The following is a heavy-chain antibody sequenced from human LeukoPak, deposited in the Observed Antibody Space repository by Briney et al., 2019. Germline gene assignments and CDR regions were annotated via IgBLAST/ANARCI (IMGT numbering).Heavy chain of an antibody. CDR2: IIPILGIA. V-gene: IGHV1-69*04. D-gene: IGHD5-18*01. CDR1: GGTFSSYA. Sequence: ASVKVSCKASGGTFSSYAISWVRQAPGQGLEWMGRIIPILGIANYAQKFQGRVTITADKSTSTAYMELSSLRSEDTAVYYCARDLRLGIQTFGYWGQGTLVTVSS. CDR3: ARDLRLGIQTFGY. J-gene: IGHJ4*02.